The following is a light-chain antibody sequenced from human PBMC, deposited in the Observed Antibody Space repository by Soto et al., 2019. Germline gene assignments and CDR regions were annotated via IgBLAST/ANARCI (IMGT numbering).Light chain of an antibody. V-gene: IGLV1-44*01. Sequence: QSVLTQPPSASGTPGQRVTISCSGSSSNIGSNTVNWYQQLLGTAPKLLIYNTNQRPSGVPDRFSGSKSGTSASLAISGLQSEDEAEYYCAAWDDSLSGWVFGGGTKLTVL. CDR2: NTN. CDR1: SSNIGSNT. CDR3: AAWDDSLSGWV. J-gene: IGLJ3*02.